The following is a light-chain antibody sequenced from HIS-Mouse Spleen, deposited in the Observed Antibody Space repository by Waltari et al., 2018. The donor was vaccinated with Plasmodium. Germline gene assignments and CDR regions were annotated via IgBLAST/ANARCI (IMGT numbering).Light chain of an antibody. J-gene: IGLJ2*01. CDR2: QDS. CDR1: KLGDKY. Sequence: SYELTQPPSVSVSPGPTASIPCSGDKLGDKYACWYQQKPGQSPVLVIYQDSKRPSGIPERFSGSNSGNTATLTISGTQAMDEADYYCQAWDSSTAAVFGGGTKLTVL. V-gene: IGLV3-1*01. CDR3: QAWDSSTAAV.